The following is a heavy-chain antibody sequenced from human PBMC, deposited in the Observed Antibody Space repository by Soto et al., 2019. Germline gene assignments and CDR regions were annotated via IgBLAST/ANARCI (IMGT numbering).Heavy chain of an antibody. J-gene: IGHJ6*02. CDR2: INPSGGST. CDR1: GYTFTSYY. CDR3: ARSLRDYYYGMDV. Sequence: ASVKVSCKASGYTFTSYYMYWVRQAPGQGLEWMGRINPSGGSTNYAQKFQGRVTMTRDTSTSTVYMELSSLRSEDTAVYYRARSLRDYYYGMDVWGQGTTVTVSS. V-gene: IGHV1-46*03.